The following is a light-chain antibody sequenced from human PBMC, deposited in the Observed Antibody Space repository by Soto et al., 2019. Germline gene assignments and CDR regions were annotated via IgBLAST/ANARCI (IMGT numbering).Light chain of an antibody. J-gene: IGKJ1*01. Sequence: IEMPPSSDTLAGSMGKRAPIHCKASQTVLDSSTNKYFVTWYQQKPGQPPKLLIYWASTREFGVPDRFSGSGSGTEFTLTISSLQSEDFAVYYCQQYNDWWTFGQGTKVDI. V-gene: IGKV4-1*01. CDR3: QQYNDWWT. CDR2: WAS. CDR1: QTVLDSSTNKYF.